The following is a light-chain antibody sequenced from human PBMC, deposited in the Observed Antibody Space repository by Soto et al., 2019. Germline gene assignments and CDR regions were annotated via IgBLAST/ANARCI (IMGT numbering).Light chain of an antibody. CDR1: SSDVGAYNF. V-gene: IGLV2-14*01. Sequence: QSVLTQPASVSGSPGQSITISCTGTSSDVGAYNFVSWYQHHPGTAPKLMIYEVSNRPSGASNRFSGSKSGNTASLTISGLQTEDEADYYCYSYRGSNACVFGGGNKLTAL. CDR3: YSYRGSNACV. J-gene: IGLJ3*02. CDR2: EVS.